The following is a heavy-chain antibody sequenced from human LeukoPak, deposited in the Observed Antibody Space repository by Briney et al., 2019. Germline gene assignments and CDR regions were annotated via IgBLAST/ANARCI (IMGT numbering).Heavy chain of an antibody. J-gene: IGHJ4*02. CDR1: GYSISIGYY. CDR3: ARDDCMVRGLLTRESDY. Sequence: SETLSLTCTVSGYSISIGYYWGGIRQPPGKGLEWIGSIYESGSTDYSPSLKSRVTISVDTSKNQFSLRLNSETAADTAIYYCARDDCMVRGLLTRESDYWGQGILVTVSA. CDR2: IYESGST. V-gene: IGHV4-38-2*02. D-gene: IGHD3-10*01.